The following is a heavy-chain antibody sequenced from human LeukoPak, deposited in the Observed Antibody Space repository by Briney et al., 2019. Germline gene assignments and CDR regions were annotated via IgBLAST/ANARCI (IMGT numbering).Heavy chain of an antibody. V-gene: IGHV3-21*01. J-gene: IGHJ4*02. CDR2: ISSSSSYI. CDR3: ARDTYSSSWHEVY. CDR1: GFTFSSYS. D-gene: IGHD6-13*01. Sequence: PGRSLRLSCAASGFTFSSYSMNWVRQAPGKGLEWVSSISSSSSYIYYADSVKGRFTISRDNAKNSLYLQMNSLRAEDTAVYYCARDTYSSSWHEVYWGQGTLVTVSS.